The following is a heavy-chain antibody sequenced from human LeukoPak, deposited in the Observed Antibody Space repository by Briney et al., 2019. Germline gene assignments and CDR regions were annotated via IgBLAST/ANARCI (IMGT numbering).Heavy chain of an antibody. CDR1: GFTFSSYW. CDR3: AKVGYNLSYMGV. Sequence: GGSLRLSCAASGFTFSSYWMHWVRQAPGKGLVWVSRINSDGSSTSYADSVKGRFTISRDNAKNTLYLQMNSLRAEDTAVYYCAKVGYNLSYMGVWGKGTTVTVSS. V-gene: IGHV3-74*01. D-gene: IGHD5-24*01. J-gene: IGHJ6*03. CDR2: INSDGSST.